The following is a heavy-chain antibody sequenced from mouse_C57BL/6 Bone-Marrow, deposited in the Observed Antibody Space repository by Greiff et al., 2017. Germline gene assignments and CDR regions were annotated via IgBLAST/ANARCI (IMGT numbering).Heavy chain of an antibody. D-gene: IGHD4-1*01. CDR2: FNPGSGGT. CDR3: AKLGSVYY. CDR1: GYAFTNYL. Sequence: QVQLQQSGAELVRPGTSVKVSCKASGYAFTNYLIEWVKQRPGQGLEWIGVFNPGSGGTNYNEKFKGKATLTADKSSSTAYMQLSSLTSEDSAVXFCAKLGSVYYWGQGTSVTVSS. J-gene: IGHJ4*01. V-gene: IGHV1-54*01.